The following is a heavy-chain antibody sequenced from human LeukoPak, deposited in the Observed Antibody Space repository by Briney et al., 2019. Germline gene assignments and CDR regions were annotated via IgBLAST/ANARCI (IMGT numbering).Heavy chain of an antibody. J-gene: IGHJ6*03. V-gene: IGHV4-34*01. CDR1: GGSYSGYY. Sequence: SETLSLTCAVYGGSYSGYYWSWIRQPPGKGLEWIGEINHSGSTNYNPSLKSRVTISVDTSKNQFSLKLSSVTAADTAVYYCARGTGYSSGWYVPYYYYYMDVWGKGTTVTVSS. D-gene: IGHD6-19*01. CDR3: ARGTGYSSGWYVPYYYYYMDV. CDR2: INHSGST.